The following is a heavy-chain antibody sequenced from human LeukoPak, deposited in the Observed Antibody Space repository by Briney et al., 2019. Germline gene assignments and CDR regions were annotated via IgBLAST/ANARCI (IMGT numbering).Heavy chain of an antibody. CDR1: GGSFSGYY. CDR2: INHSGST. D-gene: IGHD3-3*01. CDR3: ARDPSYDFWSGDAFDI. J-gene: IGHJ3*02. V-gene: IGHV4-34*01. Sequence: SETLSLTCAVYGGSFSGYYWSWIRQPPGKGLEWIGEINHSGSTNYNPSLKSRVTISVDTSKNQFSLKLSSVTAADTAVYYCARDPSYDFWSGDAFDIWGQGTMVTVSS.